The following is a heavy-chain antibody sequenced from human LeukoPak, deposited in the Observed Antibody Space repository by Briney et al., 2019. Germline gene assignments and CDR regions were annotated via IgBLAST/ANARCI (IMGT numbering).Heavy chain of an antibody. D-gene: IGHD3-16*01. CDR2: ISGGGEAT. J-gene: IGHJ6*03. CDR1: GFTFSDNA. V-gene: IGHV3-23*01. Sequence: GGSLRLSCAASGFTFSDNAMTWVRQTPGKGLEWVSTISGGGEATWYADSVKGRFTISRDNYKSTLYLQMNSLRAENTAVYYCAKDGGVTHYYYYMDVWGKGTTVTVSS. CDR3: AKDGGVTHYYYYMDV.